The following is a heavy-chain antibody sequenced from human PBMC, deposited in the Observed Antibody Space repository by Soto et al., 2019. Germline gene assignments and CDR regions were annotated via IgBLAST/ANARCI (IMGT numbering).Heavy chain of an antibody. CDR1: GGSFSGYY. J-gene: IGHJ6*02. CDR3: ARMTTVTHSDYYYYYGMDV. V-gene: IGHV4-34*01. D-gene: IGHD4-17*01. CDR2: INHSGST. Sequence: SETLSLTCAVYGGSFSGYYWSWIRQPPGKGLEWIGEINHSGSTNYNPSLKSRVTISVDTSKNQFSLKLSSVTAADTAVYYCARMTTVTHSDYYYYYGMDVWGQGXTVTVSS.